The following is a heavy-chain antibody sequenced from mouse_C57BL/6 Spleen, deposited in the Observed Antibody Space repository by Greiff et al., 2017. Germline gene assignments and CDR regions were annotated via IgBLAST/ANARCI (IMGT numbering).Heavy chain of an antibody. V-gene: IGHV1-69*01. D-gene: IGHD1-1*01. CDR2: IDPSDSYT. Sequence: QVQLQQSGAELVMPGASVKLSCKASGYTFTSYWMHWVKQRPGQGLEWIGEIDPSDSYTNCNQKFKGKSTLTVDKSSTPAYMQLSSLTSEDSAVYYGARHGSRRYDFGGWGQGPTLTVSS. CDR1: GYTFTSYW. CDR3: ARHGSRRYDFGG. J-gene: IGHJ2*01.